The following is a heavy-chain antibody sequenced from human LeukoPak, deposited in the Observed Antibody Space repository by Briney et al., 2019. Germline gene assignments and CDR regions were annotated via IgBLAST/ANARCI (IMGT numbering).Heavy chain of an antibody. J-gene: IGHJ6*03. CDR2: INPNSGGT. V-gene: IGHV1-2*02. D-gene: IGHD1-1*01. CDR1: GYTFTGYY. CDR3: ARVGTHYYYYMDV. Sequence: ASVKVSCKASGYTFTGYYMHWVRQAPGQGLEWMGWINPNSGGTNYAQKFQGRVTMTRDKSISTAYMELSRLRSDDTAVYYCARVGTHYYYYMDVWGKGTTVTVSS.